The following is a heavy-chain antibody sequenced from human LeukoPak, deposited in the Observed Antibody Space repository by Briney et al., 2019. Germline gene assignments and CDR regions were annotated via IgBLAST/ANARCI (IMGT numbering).Heavy chain of an antibody. D-gene: IGHD6-13*01. V-gene: IGHV5-51*01. J-gene: IGHJ4*02. CDR2: IYPGDSDT. Sequence: GSLKISCKGSGYSFTSYWIGWVRQMPGKGLEWMGIIYPGDSDTRYSPSFQGQVTNSADKSISTAYLQWSSLKASDTAMYYCARRASSSWHLNFDHWGQGTLVTVSS. CDR3: ARRASSSWHLNFDH. CDR1: GYSFTSYW.